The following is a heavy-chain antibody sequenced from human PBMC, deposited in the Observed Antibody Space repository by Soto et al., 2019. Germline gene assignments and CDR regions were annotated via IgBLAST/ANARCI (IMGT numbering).Heavy chain of an antibody. V-gene: IGHV3-64D*06. CDR1: GFTFSSYA. CDR2: INSNGGVT. CDR3: VKDQGGYSGYVFDY. D-gene: IGHD5-12*01. J-gene: IGHJ4*02. Sequence: GGSLRLSCSASGFTFSSYAMYWVRQAPGKGLEYVSAINSNGGVTYYADSVKGRFTISRDNSKNTLYLQMSSLRAEDTAVYYCVKDQGGYSGYVFDYWGQGTPVTVSS.